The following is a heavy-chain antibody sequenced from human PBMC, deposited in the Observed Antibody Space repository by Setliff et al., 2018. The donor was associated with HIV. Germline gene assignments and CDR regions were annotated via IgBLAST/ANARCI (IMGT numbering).Heavy chain of an antibody. Sequence: ASVKVSCAASGFTFSSYWMHWVRQAPGKGLVWVSRINSDGSNTDYADSVKGRFTISRDNAKNTLYLQMNSLRAEDTAVYYCARDYDSSGYVDYWGQGTPVTVSS. CDR3: ARDYDSSGYVDY. J-gene: IGHJ4*02. D-gene: IGHD3-22*01. CDR1: GFTFSSYW. CDR2: INSDGSNT. V-gene: IGHV3-74*01.